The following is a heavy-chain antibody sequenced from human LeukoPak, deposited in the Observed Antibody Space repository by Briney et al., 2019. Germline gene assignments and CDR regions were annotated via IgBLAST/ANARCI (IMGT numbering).Heavy chain of an antibody. CDR3: ARDRGGSGVNWFDP. J-gene: IGHJ5*02. V-gene: IGHV3-30*04. D-gene: IGHD3-10*01. Sequence: GGSLRLSCAASGFTFSSYAMHWVRQAPGKGLERVAVISYDGSNKYYADSVKGRFTISRDNSKNTLYLQMNSLRAEDTAVYYCARDRGGSGVNWFDPWGQGTLVTVSS. CDR2: ISYDGSNK. CDR1: GFTFSSYA.